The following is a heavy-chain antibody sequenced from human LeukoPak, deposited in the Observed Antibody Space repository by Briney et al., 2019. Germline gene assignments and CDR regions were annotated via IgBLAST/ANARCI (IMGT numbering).Heavy chain of an antibody. CDR3: ATIEYSSSSRAFDT. Sequence: ASVKVSCKVSGYTFTDYYMHWVQQAPGKGLEWMGLVDPEDGETIYAEKFQGRVTITADTSTDTAYMELSSLRSEDTAVYYCATIEYSSSSRAFDTWGQGTMVTVSS. CDR2: VDPEDGET. CDR1: GYTFTDYY. V-gene: IGHV1-69-2*01. D-gene: IGHD6-6*01. J-gene: IGHJ3*02.